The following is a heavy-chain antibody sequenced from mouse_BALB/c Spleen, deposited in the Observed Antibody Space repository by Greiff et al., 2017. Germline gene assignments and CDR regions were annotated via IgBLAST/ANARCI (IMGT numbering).Heavy chain of an antibody. D-gene: IGHD2-4*01. CDR1: GDSITSGY. Sequence: EVKVEESGPSLVKPSQTLSLTCSVTGDSITSGYWNWIRKFPGNKLEYMGYISYSGSTYYNPSLKSRISITRDTSKNQYYLQLNSVTTEDTATYYCARSPYDYGAWFAYWGQGTLVTVSA. J-gene: IGHJ3*01. CDR2: ISYSGST. V-gene: IGHV3-8*02. CDR3: ARSPYDYGAWFAY.